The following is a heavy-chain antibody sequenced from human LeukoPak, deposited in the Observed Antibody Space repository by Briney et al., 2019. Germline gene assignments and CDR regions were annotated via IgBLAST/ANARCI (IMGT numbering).Heavy chain of an antibody. J-gene: IGHJ4*02. CDR3: ARHTTSRYVDY. D-gene: IGHD1-26*01. Sequence: PGRSLRLSCAASGFTFSSYGMHWVRQAPGKGLEWVAVIWYDGSNKYYADSVKGRFTISRDNSKNTLYLQMNSLRAEDTAVYYCARHTTSRYVDYWGQGTLVTVSS. V-gene: IGHV3-33*01. CDR2: IWYDGSNK. CDR1: GFTFSSYG.